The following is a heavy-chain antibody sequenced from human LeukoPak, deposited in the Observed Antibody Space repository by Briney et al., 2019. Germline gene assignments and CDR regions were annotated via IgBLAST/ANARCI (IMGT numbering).Heavy chain of an antibody. CDR2: IHYRGHT. V-gene: IGHV4-39*01. J-gene: IGHJ4*02. CDR1: IGSISSQPDY. D-gene: IGHD2-2*01. CDR3: ARAPVPAAIFGYFDY. Sequence: SGTLSLTCTVSIGSISSQPDYWVWIRQTPGQGLEWIASIHYRGHTFYNPSLKSRITISVDTSKNQMSLWLNSVTAADTAVYYCARAPVPAAIFGYFDYWGQGTLVTVSS.